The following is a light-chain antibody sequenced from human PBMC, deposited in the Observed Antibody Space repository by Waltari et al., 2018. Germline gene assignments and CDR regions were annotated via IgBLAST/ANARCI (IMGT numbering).Light chain of an antibody. V-gene: IGLV1-44*01. Sequence: QSVLTQPPSASGTPGQSVTISCSGSNSTIESNVVNWYQQVPGTAPKLLIYSNDQRPSGVPDRFSGSKSGTSAALVISGLQSEDDGDYYCSTWDGRLAGVVFGGGTKVTVL. CDR3: STWDGRLAGVV. CDR2: SND. CDR1: NSTIESNV. J-gene: IGLJ2*01.